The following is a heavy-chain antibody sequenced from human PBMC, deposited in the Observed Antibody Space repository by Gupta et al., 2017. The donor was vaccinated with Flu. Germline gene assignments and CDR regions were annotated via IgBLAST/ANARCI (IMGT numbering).Heavy chain of an antibody. CDR1: GGSISSYY. CDR2: IYTSGST. D-gene: IGHD1-1*01. Sequence: QVQLQESGPGLVKPSETLPLTCTVSGGSISSYYWSWIRQPAGKGLEWIGRIYTSGSTNYNPSLKSRVTMSVDTSKNQFSLKLSSVTAADTAVYYCARDWLRTGFAGYGMDVWGQGTTVTVSS. J-gene: IGHJ6*02. CDR3: ARDWLRTGFAGYGMDV. V-gene: IGHV4-4*07.